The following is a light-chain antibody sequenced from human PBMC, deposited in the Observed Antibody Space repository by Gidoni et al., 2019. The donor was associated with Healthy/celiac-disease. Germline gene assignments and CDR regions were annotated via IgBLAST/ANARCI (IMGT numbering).Light chain of an antibody. J-gene: IGKJ3*01. CDR2: AAS. V-gene: IGKV1-39*01. Sequence: DIKMTQSPSSLSASVGNTVTITCRASQSISSYLNWYQQKPGKAPKLLIYAASSFKSGVPSRFSGSGSGTVFTLTISSLQPEDFATYCYQQSYSTPVTFGPXTKVDIK. CDR1: QSISSY. CDR3: QQSYSTPVT.